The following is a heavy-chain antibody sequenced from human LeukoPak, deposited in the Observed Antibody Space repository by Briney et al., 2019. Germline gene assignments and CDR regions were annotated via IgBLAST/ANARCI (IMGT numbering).Heavy chain of an antibody. CDR2: INPSGGST. V-gene: IGHV1-46*01. D-gene: IGHD2-15*01. Sequence: GASVKVSCKASGYTFTSYYMHWVRQAPGQGLEWMGIINPSGGSTSYAQKFQGRVTMTRDISTSTGYIELSSLRSEDTPVYYCARERGWYSTFYAFDIWGQGTMVTVSS. CDR3: ARERGWYSTFYAFDI. CDR1: GYTFTSYY. J-gene: IGHJ3*02.